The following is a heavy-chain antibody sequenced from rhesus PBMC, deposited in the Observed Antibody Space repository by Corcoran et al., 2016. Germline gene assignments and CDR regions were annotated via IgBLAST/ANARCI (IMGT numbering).Heavy chain of an antibody. CDR1: GFTSGNSD. V-gene: IGHV3S43*01. CDR2: IIIVGSI. CDR3: AKTEREAFDF. Sequence: EVQLVESGGGLVQPGGSLRLSCAAPGFTSGNSDLIWIRRAPGTGLELFSYIIIVGSIYYSDSVKGRFTISRDNAKNTLYLQMSSLRVEDTAVYYCAKTEREAFDFWGQWLRVTVSS. J-gene: IGHJ3*01. D-gene: IGHD1-44*02.